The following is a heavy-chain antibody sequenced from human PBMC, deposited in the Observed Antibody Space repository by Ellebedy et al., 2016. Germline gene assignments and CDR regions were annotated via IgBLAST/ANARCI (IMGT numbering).Heavy chain of an antibody. CDR1: GFSVSSNF. Sequence: GESLKISXAASGFSVSSNFMSWVRQAPGKGLEWVSVIYNSAATYYADSVKGRFTISRDNSKNTFYLQMKNLRADDTAVYYCARDSMVRGCFGYWGQGTLVTVSS. CDR2: IYNSAAT. J-gene: IGHJ4*02. CDR3: ARDSMVRGCFGY. D-gene: IGHD3-10*01. V-gene: IGHV3-53*01.